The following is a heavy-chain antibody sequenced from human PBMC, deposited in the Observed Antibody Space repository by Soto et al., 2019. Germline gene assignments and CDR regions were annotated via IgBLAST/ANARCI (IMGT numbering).Heavy chain of an antibody. V-gene: IGHV4-34*01. CDR3: ARGWRLDNCSSTSCYAHLERAFDY. CDR1: GGSFSGYY. D-gene: IGHD2-2*01. Sequence: SETLSLTCAVYGGSFSGYYWSWIRQPPGKGLEWIGEINHSGSTNYNPSLKSRVTISVDTSKNQFSLKLSSVTAADTAVYYCARGWRLDNCSSTSCYAHLERAFDYWGQGTLVTVSS. J-gene: IGHJ4*02. CDR2: INHSGST.